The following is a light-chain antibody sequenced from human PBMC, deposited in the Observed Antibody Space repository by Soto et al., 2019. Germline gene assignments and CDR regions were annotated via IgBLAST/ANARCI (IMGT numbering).Light chain of an antibody. CDR2: DVS. Sequence: QSALTQPASVSGSPGQSITISCTGTSSDVGGYNYVSWYQQHPGKAPKPMIYDVSYRPSGVSNRFSGSKSGNTASLTMSGLQAEDEADYYCSSYTSSSTLVFGGGTKLTVL. V-gene: IGLV2-14*03. J-gene: IGLJ2*01. CDR3: SSYTSSSTLV. CDR1: SSDVGGYNY.